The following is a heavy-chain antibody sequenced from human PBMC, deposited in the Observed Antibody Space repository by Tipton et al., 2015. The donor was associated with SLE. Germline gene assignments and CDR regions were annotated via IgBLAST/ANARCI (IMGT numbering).Heavy chain of an antibody. Sequence: TLSLTCAVYGGSFSGYYWSWIRQPPGKGLEWIGRIYTSGSTNYNPSLKSRATMPVDTSKNQFSLKLSSVTAADTAVYYCARGTNYDSSGYYSYWGQGTLVTVSS. D-gene: IGHD3-22*01. CDR1: GGSFSGYY. CDR3: ARGTNYDSSGYYSY. V-gene: IGHV4-59*10. J-gene: IGHJ4*02. CDR2: IYTSGST.